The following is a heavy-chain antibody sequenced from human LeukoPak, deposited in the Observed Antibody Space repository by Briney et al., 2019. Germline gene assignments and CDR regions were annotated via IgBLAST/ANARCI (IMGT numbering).Heavy chain of an antibody. CDR3: ARPRSSGYYWYFDY. D-gene: IGHD3-22*01. V-gene: IGHV3-48*01. CDR1: GFIFSSYS. J-gene: IGHJ4*02. Sequence: GGSLRLSCAASGFIFSSYSMNWVRQAPGKGLEWVSYISSSSSTIYYADSVKGRFTISRDNAKNSLYLQMNSLRAEDTAVYYCARPRSSGYYWYFDYWGQGTLVTVSS. CDR2: ISSSSSTI.